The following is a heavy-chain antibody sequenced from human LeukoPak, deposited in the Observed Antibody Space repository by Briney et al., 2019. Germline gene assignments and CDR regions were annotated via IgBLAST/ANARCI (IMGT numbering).Heavy chain of an antibody. CDR3: AREELGRYFDL. D-gene: IGHD3-10*01. J-gene: IGHJ2*01. CDR2: ISSSSSYI. Sequence: GESLRLSCAASGFTFSSYRMNWVRQAPGKGLECVSSISSSSSYIHYADSVKGRFTISRDNAKNSLYLQMNSRRAEDTAVYYCAREELGRYFDLWGRGALLTVSS. CDR1: GFTFSSYR. V-gene: IGHV3-21*01.